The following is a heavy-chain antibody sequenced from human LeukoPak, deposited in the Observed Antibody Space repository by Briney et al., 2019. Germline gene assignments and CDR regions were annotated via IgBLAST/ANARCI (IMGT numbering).Heavy chain of an antibody. V-gene: IGHV3-7*03. CDR3: ARDDWNYYYYGMDV. CDR1: GFTFSSYW. CDR2: INHNGNVN. J-gene: IGHJ6*02. D-gene: IGHD1-1*01. Sequence: GGSLRLSCAASGFTFSSYWMNWARQAPGKGLEWVASINHNGNVNYYVDSVKGRFTISRDNAKNSLYLQMSNLRAEDTAVYYCARDDWNYYYYGMDVWGQGTTVTVSS.